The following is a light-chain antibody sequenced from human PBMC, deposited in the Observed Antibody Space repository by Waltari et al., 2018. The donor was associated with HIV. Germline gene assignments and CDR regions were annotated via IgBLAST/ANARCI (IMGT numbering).Light chain of an antibody. CDR3: QTWGTGMV. CDR2: LNSDGSH. V-gene: IGLV4-69*01. Sequence: QLVLTQSPSASASLGASVKLTCTLRSGPSNYPIPWHQQQPEQGPRYLMKLNSDGSHYKGDGIPDRFSGSSSGAERYLTISSLQSEDEADYYCQTWGTGMVFGGGTKLTVL. CDR1: SGPSNYP. J-gene: IGLJ3*02.